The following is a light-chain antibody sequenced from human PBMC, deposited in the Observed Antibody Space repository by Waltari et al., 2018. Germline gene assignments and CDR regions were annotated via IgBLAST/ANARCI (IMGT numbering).Light chain of an antibody. V-gene: IGLV2-18*02. J-gene: IGLJ3*02. CDR2: EVS. CDR1: SSDVGSYNR. Sequence: QSALTQPPSVSGSPGPSVTISCTGTSSDVGSYNRVSWYQQPPGTAPKLMIYEVSNRPSGVPDRFSGSKSGNTASLTISGLQAEDEADYYCSSYTSSWVFGGGTKLTVL. CDR3: SSYTSSWV.